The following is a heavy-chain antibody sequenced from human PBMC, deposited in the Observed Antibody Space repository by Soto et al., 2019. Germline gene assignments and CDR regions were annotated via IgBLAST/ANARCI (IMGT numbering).Heavy chain of an antibody. J-gene: IGHJ5*02. D-gene: IGHD3-3*01. CDR1: GGSFSGYY. V-gene: IGHV4-34*01. CDR2: INHSGST. Sequence: PSETLSLTCAVYGGSFSGYYWSWIRQPPGKGLEWIGEINHSGSTNYSPSLKSRVTISVDTSKNQFSLKLSSVTAADTAVYYCARSAWSGYYYPRRWFDPWGQGTLVTVSS. CDR3: ARSAWSGYYYPRRWFDP.